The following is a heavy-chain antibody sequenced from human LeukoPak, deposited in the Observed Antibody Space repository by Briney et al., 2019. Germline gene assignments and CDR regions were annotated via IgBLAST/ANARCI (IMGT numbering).Heavy chain of an antibody. CDR1: GFTSSSYA. CDR2: ISYDGSNK. Sequence: GRSLRLSCAASGFTSSSYAMHWVRQAPGKGLEWVAVISYDGSNKYYADSVKGRFTISRDNSKNTLYLQMNSLRAEDTAVYYCARDSRGCSGYDHFDYWGQGTLVTVSS. CDR3: ARDSRGCSGYDHFDY. V-gene: IGHV3-30-3*01. D-gene: IGHD5-12*01. J-gene: IGHJ4*02.